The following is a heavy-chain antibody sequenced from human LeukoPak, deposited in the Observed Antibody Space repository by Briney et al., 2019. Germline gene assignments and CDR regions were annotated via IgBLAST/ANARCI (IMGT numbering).Heavy chain of an antibody. V-gene: IGHV3-21*01. J-gene: IGHJ5*02. CDR3: ARVASSTAIYNWFDP. Sequence: GGSLRLSCAASGFTFSSYSMNWVRQAPGKGLEWVSYISSSSSNIYYADSVKGRFTISRDNAKNSLYLQMNSLRAEDTAVYYCARVASSTAIYNWFDPWGQGTLVTVSS. CDR1: GFTFSSYS. D-gene: IGHD2-2*01. CDR2: ISSSSSNI.